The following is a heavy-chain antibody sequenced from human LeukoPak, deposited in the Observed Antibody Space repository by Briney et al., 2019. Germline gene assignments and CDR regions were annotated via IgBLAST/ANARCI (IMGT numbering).Heavy chain of an antibody. D-gene: IGHD5-12*01. CDR3: APLAATTDY. J-gene: IGHJ4*02. CDR2: IGASGGGT. V-gene: IGHV3-23*01. Sequence: PGGSLRLSCAASGFTLSSYATSWVRQAPGKGLEWVSSIGASGGGTYYADSVKGRFTISRDTSKNTLYLPMNSLRAEDTAVYYCAPLAATTDYWGQGTLVTVSS. CDR1: GFTLSSYA.